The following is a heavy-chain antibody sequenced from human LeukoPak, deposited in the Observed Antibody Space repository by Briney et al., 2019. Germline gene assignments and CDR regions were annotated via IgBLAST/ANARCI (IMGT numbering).Heavy chain of an antibody. J-gene: IGHJ6*03. CDR1: GGSITTSDNY. CDR2: IFDRGTT. V-gene: IGHV4-61*08. CDR3: ARGGRSRGSMSFYYMDV. D-gene: IGHD3-10*01. Sequence: SETLSLTCIVSGGSITTSDNYWSWIRQPPGKGLEWIGYIFDRGTTNYNPSLESRVTISAETSKNQVSLKVKSVTAADTAVHYCARGGRSRGSMSFYYMDVWGKGATVTVSS.